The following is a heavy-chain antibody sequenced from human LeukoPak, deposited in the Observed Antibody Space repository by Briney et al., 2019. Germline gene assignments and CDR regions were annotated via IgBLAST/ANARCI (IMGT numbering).Heavy chain of an antibody. CDR1: GFTSSSYW. Sequence: GGSLRLSCAASGFTSSSYWMSWVRQAPGKGLEWVANIKQDGSEKYYVDSVKGRFTISRDNAKNSLYLQMNSLRAEDTAVYYYARRYFDYWGQGTLVTVSS. V-gene: IGHV3-7*03. CDR2: IKQDGSEK. J-gene: IGHJ4*02. CDR3: ARRYFDY.